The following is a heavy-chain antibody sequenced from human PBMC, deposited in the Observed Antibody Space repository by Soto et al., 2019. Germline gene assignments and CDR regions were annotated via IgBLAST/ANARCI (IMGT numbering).Heavy chain of an antibody. CDR1: GGSISSGGYY. CDR2: IYYSGST. D-gene: IGHD1-1*01. V-gene: IGHV4-31*03. J-gene: IGHJ4*02. Sequence: PSETLSLTCTVSGGSISSGGYYWRWIRQHPGKGLEWIGYIYYSGSTYYNPSLKSRVTISVDTSKNQFSLKLSSVTAADTAVYYCARWPQLEPRFDYWGQGTLVTVSS. CDR3: ARWPQLEPRFDY.